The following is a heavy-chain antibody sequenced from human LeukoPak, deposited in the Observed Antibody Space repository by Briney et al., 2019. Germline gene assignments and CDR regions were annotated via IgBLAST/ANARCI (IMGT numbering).Heavy chain of an antibody. V-gene: IGHV4-34*01. Sequence: SETLSLTCAVYGGSFSGYYWSWIRQPPGKGLEWIGEINHSGSTNYNPSLKSRVTISVDTSKNQFSLKLSSVTAADTAVYYCAGPAVKPRKNFDYWGRGTLVTVSS. CDR3: AGPAVKPRKNFDY. J-gene: IGHJ4*02. CDR2: INHSGST. D-gene: IGHD2-2*02. CDR1: GGSFSGYY.